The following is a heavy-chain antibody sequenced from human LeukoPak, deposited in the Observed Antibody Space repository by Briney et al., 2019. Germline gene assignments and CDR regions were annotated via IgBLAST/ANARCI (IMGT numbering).Heavy chain of an antibody. J-gene: IGHJ4*02. V-gene: IGHV3-48*01. D-gene: IGHD2-15*01. Sequence: PGGSLRLSCAASGFTFSNYSINWVRQAPGKGLEWVSYISGSSSTIYYADSVKGRFTISRDNAKNSLYPQMNSLRAEDTALYYCARVSQTPGGRGYFDYWGQGTLVTVSS. CDR1: GFTFSNYS. CDR3: ARVSQTPGGRGYFDY. CDR2: ISGSSSTI.